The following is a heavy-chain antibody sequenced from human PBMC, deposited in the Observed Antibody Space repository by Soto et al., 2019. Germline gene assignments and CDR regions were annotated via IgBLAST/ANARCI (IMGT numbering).Heavy chain of an antibody. CDR3: AKGFDSSSWYYGMEV. CDR1: AFTFSSYA. V-gene: IGHV3-23*01. CDR2: ISGSGGST. Sequence: GALRLSGAASAFTFSSYAMSWISQAPGKGLEWVSAISGSGGSTYYADSVKGRFTISRHNSKNTLYLQMNSLRAEDTSVYYCAKGFDSSSWYYGMEVWGQGTTVTVSS. J-gene: IGHJ6*02. D-gene: IGHD6-13*01.